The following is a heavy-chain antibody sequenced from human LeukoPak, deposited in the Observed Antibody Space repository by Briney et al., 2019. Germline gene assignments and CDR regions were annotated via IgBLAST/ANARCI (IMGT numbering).Heavy chain of an antibody. V-gene: IGHV4-30-4*08. CDR2: MYYSGST. D-gene: IGHD2-2*01. CDR3: ARDGTCSSTSCLRGDYYYMDV. Sequence: SQTLSLTCTVSGGSISSGDYYWSWIRQPPGKGLEWIGYMYYSGSTYYNPSLKSRVTISVDTSKKQFSLKPSSVTAADTAVYYCARDGTCSSTSCLRGDYYYMDVWGKGTTVTVSS. J-gene: IGHJ6*03. CDR1: GGSISSGDYY.